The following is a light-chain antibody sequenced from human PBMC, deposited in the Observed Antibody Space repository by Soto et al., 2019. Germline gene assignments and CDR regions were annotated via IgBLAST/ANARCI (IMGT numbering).Light chain of an antibody. J-gene: IGKJ4*01. CDR3: QQFYTYPLT. V-gene: IGKV1-39*01. Sequence: DIEMTQSPSSLSASVGERVTISCRASQSITSYLAWYQQKPGQAPKLLISDASNWPTGVPARFSGSRSGTDFSLTISSLQPEDFATYFCQQFYTYPLTFGVGTKVDIK. CDR2: DAS. CDR1: QSITSY.